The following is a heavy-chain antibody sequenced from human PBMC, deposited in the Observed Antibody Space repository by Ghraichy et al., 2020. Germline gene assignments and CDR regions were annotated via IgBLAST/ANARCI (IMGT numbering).Heavy chain of an antibody. CDR3: ARACSGGSCYFRWFDP. Sequence: ASVKVSCKASGYTFTSYDINWVRQATGQGLEWMGWMNPNSGNTGYAQKFQGRVTMTRNTSISTAYMELSSLRSEDTAVYYCARACSGGSCYFRWFDPWGQGTLVTVSS. D-gene: IGHD2-15*01. CDR1: GYTFTSYD. CDR2: MNPNSGNT. V-gene: IGHV1-8*01. J-gene: IGHJ5*02.